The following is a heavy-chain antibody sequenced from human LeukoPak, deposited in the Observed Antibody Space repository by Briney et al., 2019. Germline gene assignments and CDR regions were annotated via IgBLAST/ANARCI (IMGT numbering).Heavy chain of an antibody. Sequence: ASVKVSCKVSGYTLTELSMHWVRQAPGKGLEWMGGFDPEDGETIYAQKFQGRVTITADESTSTAYMELSSLRSEDTAVYYCAREVVPAAMPDTAMANLDYYGMDVWGQGTTVTVSS. CDR2: FDPEDGET. V-gene: IGHV1-24*01. CDR1: GYTLTELS. J-gene: IGHJ6*02. CDR3: AREVVPAAMPDTAMANLDYYGMDV. D-gene: IGHD2-2*01.